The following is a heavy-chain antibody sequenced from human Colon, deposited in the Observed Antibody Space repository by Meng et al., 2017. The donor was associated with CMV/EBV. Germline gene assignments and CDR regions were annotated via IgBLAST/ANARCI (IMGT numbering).Heavy chain of an antibody. V-gene: IGHV3-33*01. CDR3: ARDNDGSSHYSQFDY. D-gene: IGHD3-22*01. CDR2: LWYDGSRK. CDR1: GFPLKSYG. Sequence: SGFPLKSYGIRWVRQLPGKGLEWVAVLWYDGSRKYFTDSVQDRFSISRDDSKNTVYLQMNSLRAEDTAVYYCARDNDGSSHYSQFDYWGQGTLVTVSS. J-gene: IGHJ4*02.